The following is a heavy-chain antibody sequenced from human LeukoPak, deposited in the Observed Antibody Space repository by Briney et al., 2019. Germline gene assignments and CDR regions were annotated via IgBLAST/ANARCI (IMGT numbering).Heavy chain of an antibody. J-gene: IGHJ6*03. CDR2: INGDGTSA. CDR1: EFTFSSYW. CDR3: ARVAYCGGDCYSLDYYYMDV. D-gene: IGHD2-21*02. V-gene: IGHV3-74*01. Sequence: GGSLRLSCAASEFTFSSYWMSWVRQTPGKGLLWVSRINGDGTSATYAGSVKGRFTISRDNAKNTLYLQMNSLRAEDTAVYYCARVAYCGGDCYSLDYYYMDVWGKGTTVTVSS.